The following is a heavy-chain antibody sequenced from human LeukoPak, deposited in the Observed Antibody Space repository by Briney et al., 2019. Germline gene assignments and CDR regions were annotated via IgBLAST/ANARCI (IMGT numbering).Heavy chain of an antibody. D-gene: IGHD6-13*01. CDR2: ISPYTGDT. CDR3: AREGETSSWYPY. J-gene: IGHJ4*02. Sequence: ASVKVSCKASGYTFEHPGISWVRQAPGQGLEWIGWISPYTGDTKYAQKFQGRLIVTADASTTTVYMDLWSLRSDDTAVYYCAREGETSSWYPYWGQGTLVTVSS. CDR1: GYTFEHPG. V-gene: IGHV1-18*01.